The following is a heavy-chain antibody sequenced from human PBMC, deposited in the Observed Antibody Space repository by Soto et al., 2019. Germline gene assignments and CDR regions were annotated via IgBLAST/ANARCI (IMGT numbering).Heavy chain of an antibody. D-gene: IGHD3-10*01. J-gene: IGHJ6*02. CDR2: ISYDGSNI. CDR1: GFTFSSYG. CDR3: AKDQLRGVRGVITYYYGMDV. Sequence: QVQLVESGGGVVQPGRSLRLSCAASGFTFSSYGMHWVRQAPGKGLEWVAVISYDGSNIYYADSVKGRFTISRDNSKNTLYLQMNSLRAEDTAVYYCAKDQLRGVRGVITYYYGMDVWGQGTTVTGSS. V-gene: IGHV3-30*18.